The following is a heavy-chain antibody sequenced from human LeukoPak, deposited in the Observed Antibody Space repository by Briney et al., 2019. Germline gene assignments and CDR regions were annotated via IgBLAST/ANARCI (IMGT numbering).Heavy chain of an antibody. D-gene: IGHD3-16*01. CDR1: GFTFSSYD. V-gene: IGHV3-13*01. J-gene: IGHJ6*02. Sequence: GRSLRLSCAASGFTFSSYDMHWVRQATGKGLEWVSAIGTAGDTYYPGSVKGRFTISRENAKNSLYLQMNSLRAEDTAVYYCARAVAGTFGGYPFYYGMDVWGQGTTVTVSS. CDR2: IGTAGDT. CDR3: ARAVAGTFGGYPFYYGMDV.